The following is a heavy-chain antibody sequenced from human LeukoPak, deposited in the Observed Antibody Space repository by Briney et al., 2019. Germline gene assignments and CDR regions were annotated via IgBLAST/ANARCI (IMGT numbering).Heavy chain of an antibody. Sequence: SKTLSLTCTVSGDSIISNYWSWIRQPPGKGVEWIGYIYYSGSTKYNPSLKSRVTMSVDTYKNQFSLKLSSVTAADTAVYYCARDRGYCSGGSCYRTLDYWGKGTLVTVSS. D-gene: IGHD2-15*01. V-gene: IGHV4-59*01. CDR3: ARDRGYCSGGSCYRTLDY. J-gene: IGHJ4*02. CDR1: GDSIISNY. CDR2: IYYSGST.